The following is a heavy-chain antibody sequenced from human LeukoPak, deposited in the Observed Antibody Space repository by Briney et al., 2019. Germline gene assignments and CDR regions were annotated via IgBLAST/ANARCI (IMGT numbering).Heavy chain of an antibody. D-gene: IGHD6-13*01. Sequence: GGSLRLSCAASGFSFDDYAMSWVRQAPGKGLEWVSGINWSGVSTGYADSVKGRFTISRDNSKNTLYLQMNSLRAEDTAVYYCARVSSSWYSRLGYMDVWGKGTTVTVSS. V-gene: IGHV3-20*04. CDR1: GFSFDDYA. CDR3: ARVSSSWYSRLGYMDV. J-gene: IGHJ6*03. CDR2: INWSGVST.